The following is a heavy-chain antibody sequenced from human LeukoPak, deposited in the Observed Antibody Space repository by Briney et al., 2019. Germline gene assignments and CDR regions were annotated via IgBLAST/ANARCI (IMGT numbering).Heavy chain of an antibody. CDR1: GGSISSSNW. V-gene: IGHV4-4*02. CDR2: IYYSGST. CDR3: ARRVNSSGWYYYFDY. J-gene: IGHJ4*02. D-gene: IGHD6-19*01. Sequence: SETLSLTCAVSGGSISSSNWWSWVRQPPGKGLERIGSIYYSGSTYYNPSLKSRVTISVDTSKNQFSLKLSSVTAADTAVYYCARRVNSSGWYYYFDYWGQGTLVTVSS.